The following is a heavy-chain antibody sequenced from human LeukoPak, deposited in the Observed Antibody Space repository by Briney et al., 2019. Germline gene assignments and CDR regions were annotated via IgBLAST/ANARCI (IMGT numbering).Heavy chain of an antibody. D-gene: IGHD4-17*01. V-gene: IGHV3-21*01. CDR1: GFTFSSYS. Sequence: GGSLRLSCAASGFTFSSYSMNWVRQAPGKGLEWVSSISSVISYIYYADSVKGRFTISRDNAKNSLYLQMNSLRAEDTAVYYCARDRYGDYASDYWGQGTLVTVSS. J-gene: IGHJ4*02. CDR3: ARDRYGDYASDY. CDR2: ISSVISYI.